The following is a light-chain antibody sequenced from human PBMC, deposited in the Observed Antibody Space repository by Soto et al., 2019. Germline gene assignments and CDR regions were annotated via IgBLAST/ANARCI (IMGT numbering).Light chain of an antibody. V-gene: IGKV3-11*01. Sequence: EIVMTQSPATLSVSPGEGATPSCRASQGIGDTLAWYQHKPGQAPRLLIYDASKRATGIPARFSGSGSGTDFTLKISSLEPEDFVVYYCQQRSNWPTTFGQGTRLEIK. CDR3: QQRSNWPTT. CDR1: QGIGDT. CDR2: DAS. J-gene: IGKJ5*01.